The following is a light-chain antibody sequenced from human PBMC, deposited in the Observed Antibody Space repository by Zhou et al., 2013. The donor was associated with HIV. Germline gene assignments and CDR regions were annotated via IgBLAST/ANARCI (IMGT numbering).Light chain of an antibody. V-gene: IGKV1-5*03. CDR2: KAS. CDR1: QSFSSW. CDR3: QQYNSYPWT. J-gene: IGKJ1*01. Sequence: DFQMTQSPSTLSASVGDRVTITCRASQSFSSWLAWYQQKPGKAPKLLIYKASSLESGVPSRFSGSGSGTEFTLTISSLQPDDFATYYCQQYNSYPWTFGQGTKVEIK.